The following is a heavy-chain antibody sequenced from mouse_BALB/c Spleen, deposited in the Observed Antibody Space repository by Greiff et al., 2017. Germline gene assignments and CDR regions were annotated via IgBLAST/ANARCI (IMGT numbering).Heavy chain of an antibody. CDR1: GFSLTDYG. Sequence: VQLQESGPGLVAPSQSLSITCTVSGFSLTDYGVSWIRQPPGKGLEWLGVIWGGGSTYYNSALKSRLSISKDNSKSQVFLKMNSLQTDDTAMYYCAKHNYGNYEDWYFDVWGAGTTVTVSS. CDR3: AKHNYGNYEDWYFDV. J-gene: IGHJ1*01. V-gene: IGHV2-6-5*01. CDR2: IWGGGST. D-gene: IGHD2-1*01.